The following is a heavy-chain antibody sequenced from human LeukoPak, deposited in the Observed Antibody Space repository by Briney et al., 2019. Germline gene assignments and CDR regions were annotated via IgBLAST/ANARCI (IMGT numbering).Heavy chain of an antibody. D-gene: IGHD3-22*01. CDR2: IYHTGST. CDR3: ASSPGTYYYDSSGYSVPGEYYFDY. Sequence: SETLSLTCAVSGGSISSSNWWIWVRQPPGKGLEWIGEIYHTGSTNYNPSLKSRVTISVDKSKNQFSLKLSSVTAADTAVYYCASSPGTYYYDSSGYSVPGEYYFDYWGQGTLVTVSS. V-gene: IGHV4-4*02. J-gene: IGHJ4*02. CDR1: GGSISSSNW.